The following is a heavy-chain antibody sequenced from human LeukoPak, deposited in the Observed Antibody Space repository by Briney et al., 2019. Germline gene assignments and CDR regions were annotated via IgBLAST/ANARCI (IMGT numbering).Heavy chain of an antibody. Sequence: PSETLSLTCAVSGYSISSGYYWGWIRQPPGKGLEWIGSIYHSGSTYYNPSLKSRVTISVDTSKDQFSLKLSTVTAADTAVYYCARHGPMEYQLLPLDYWGQGTLVTVSS. J-gene: IGHJ4*02. D-gene: IGHD2-2*01. CDR3: ARHGPMEYQLLPLDY. CDR1: GYSISSGYY. CDR2: IYHSGST. V-gene: IGHV4-38-2*01.